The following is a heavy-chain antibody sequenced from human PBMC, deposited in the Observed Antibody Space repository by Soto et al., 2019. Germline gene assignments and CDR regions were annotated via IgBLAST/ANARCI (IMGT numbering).Heavy chain of an antibody. CDR3: AREGYSSGWSASYYYYYGMDV. J-gene: IGHJ6*02. V-gene: IGHV1-3*01. D-gene: IGHD6-19*01. Sequence: ASVKVSCKASGYTFTSYAMHWVRQAPGQRLEWMGWINAGNGNTKYSQKFQGRVTITRDTSASTAYMELSSLRSEDTAVYYCAREGYSSGWSASYYYYYGMDVWGQGTKVTVSS. CDR1: GYTFTSYA. CDR2: INAGNGNT.